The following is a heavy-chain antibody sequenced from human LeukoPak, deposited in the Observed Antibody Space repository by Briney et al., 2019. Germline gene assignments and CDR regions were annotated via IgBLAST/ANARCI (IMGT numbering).Heavy chain of an antibody. CDR1: GFTFSSYW. CDR3: AKVGTWELQRVFEN. V-gene: IGHV3-7*01. J-gene: IGHJ4*02. CDR2: IKQDGSEK. D-gene: IGHD1-26*01. Sequence: GGSLRLSCAASGFTFSSYWMTWVRQAPGKGLEWVANIKQDGSEKYYVDSVKGRFTISRDNAKKSLDLEMNSLRVEDTALYYCAKVGTWELQRVFENWGQGTLVTVSS.